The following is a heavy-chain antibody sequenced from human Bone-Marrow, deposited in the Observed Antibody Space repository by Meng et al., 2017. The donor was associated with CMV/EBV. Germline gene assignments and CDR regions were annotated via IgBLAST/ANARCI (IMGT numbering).Heavy chain of an antibody. D-gene: IGHD4-11*01. V-gene: IGHV4-39*01. J-gene: IGHJ6*02. CDR3: AKGATVTTVTTYYYYGMDV. CDR2: IYYSGST. Sequence: SETLSLTCTVSGCSISSSSYYWGWIRQPPGKGLEWIGSIYYSGSTYYNPSLNSRVTISVDTSKNQFSLKLSSVTAADTAVYYCAKGATVTTVTTYYYYGMDVWGQGTTVTVSS. CDR1: GCSISSSSYY.